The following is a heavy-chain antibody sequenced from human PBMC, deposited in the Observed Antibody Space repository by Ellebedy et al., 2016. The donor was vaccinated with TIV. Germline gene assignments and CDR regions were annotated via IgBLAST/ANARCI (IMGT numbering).Heavy chain of an antibody. J-gene: IGHJ6*03. CDR3: ARVVIPAYYYYMDV. V-gene: IGHV3-23*01. CDR1: TFTFTSYA. CDR2: ISNSGGTT. D-gene: IGHD2-2*01. Sequence: GESLKISXAASTFTFTSYAMTWVRQAPGKGLEWVSSISNSGGTTYYADSVKGRFTISRDNSKNTLYLQMNSLRAEDTAIYYCARVVIPAYYYYMDVWGKGTTVTVSS.